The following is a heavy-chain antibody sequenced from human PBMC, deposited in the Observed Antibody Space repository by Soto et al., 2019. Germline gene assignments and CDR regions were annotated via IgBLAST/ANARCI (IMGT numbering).Heavy chain of an antibody. CDR2: IYYSGST. Sequence: QVQLQESGPGLVKPSETLSLTCTVSGGSISSYYWSWIRQPPGKGLEWIGYIYYSGSTNYNPSLKSRVTISVDTSKNQFSLKLSSVTAADTAVYYCARRNSSSMDVWGQGTTVTVSS. CDR1: GGSISSYY. D-gene: IGHD6-13*01. CDR3: ARRNSSSMDV. V-gene: IGHV4-59*08. J-gene: IGHJ6*02.